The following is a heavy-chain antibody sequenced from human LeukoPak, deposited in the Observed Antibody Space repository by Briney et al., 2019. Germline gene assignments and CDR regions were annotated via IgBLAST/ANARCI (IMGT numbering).Heavy chain of an antibody. J-gene: IGHJ4*02. CDR2: ISSRGDSI. CDR3: AKDRGEHHLSNYYFDY. V-gene: IGHV3-48*03. CDR1: GFNFKLYE. Sequence: GGSLRLSCAASGFNFKLYEMNWVRQAPGRGLEWISYISSRGDSIYYADSVKGRFTISRDNSKNTLYLQMNSLRAEDTAVYYCAKDRGEHHLSNYYFDYWGQGTLVTVSS. D-gene: IGHD1-1*01.